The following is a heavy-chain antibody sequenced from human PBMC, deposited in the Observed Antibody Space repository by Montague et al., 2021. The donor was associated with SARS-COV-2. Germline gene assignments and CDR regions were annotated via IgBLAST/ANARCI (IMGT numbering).Heavy chain of an antibody. Sequence: SETLFLTCTVSGGSISSYYWSWIRQPPGKGLEWIGYIYYSWSTNYNPSLKSRVTISVDTSKNQFSLKLSSVTAADTAVYYCARGMHYYDSSGYYFDYWGQGTLVTVSS. CDR1: GGSISSYY. J-gene: IGHJ4*02. CDR2: IYYSWST. V-gene: IGHV4-59*01. D-gene: IGHD3-22*01. CDR3: ARGMHYYDSSGYYFDY.